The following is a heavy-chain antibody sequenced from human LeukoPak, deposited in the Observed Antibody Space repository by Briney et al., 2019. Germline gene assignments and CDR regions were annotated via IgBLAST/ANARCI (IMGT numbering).Heavy chain of an antibody. J-gene: IGHJ4*02. CDR3: ARDRAWNYFDY. CDR1: GFSFYNAW. CDR2: ISNDGSRK. Sequence: GGSLRLSCATSGFSFYNAWMNWVRQAPGKGLEWVAIISNDGSRKYYAHSVEGRFTISRDNSKNTLYLQMDSLRAEDTAVYYCARDRAWNYFDYWGQGTLVTVSS. V-gene: IGHV3-30*03. D-gene: IGHD3-3*01.